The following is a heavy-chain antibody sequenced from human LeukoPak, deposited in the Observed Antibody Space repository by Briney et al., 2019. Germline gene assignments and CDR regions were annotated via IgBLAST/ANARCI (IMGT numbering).Heavy chain of an antibody. CDR1: GYTFTSYY. CDR2: INPSGGST. Sequence: ASVTVFCKASGYTFTSYYMHWVRQAPGQGLEWMGIINPSGGSTSYAQKFQGRVTMTRDTSTSTVYMELSSLRSEDTAVYYCARDSDAAVAGTPYPQNWFDPWGQGTLVTVSS. J-gene: IGHJ5*02. CDR3: ARDSDAAVAGTPYPQNWFDP. V-gene: IGHV1-46*01. D-gene: IGHD6-19*01.